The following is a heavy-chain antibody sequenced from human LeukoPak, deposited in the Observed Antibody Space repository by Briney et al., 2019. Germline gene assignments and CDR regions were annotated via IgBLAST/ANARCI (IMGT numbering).Heavy chain of an antibody. CDR2: ISYDGSNA. CDR3: AKDLGVGAYLLFDYVSSAFDH. D-gene: IGHD2/OR15-2a*01. V-gene: IGHV3-30*18. CDR1: GFTFSSYG. Sequence: GGSLRLSCAASGFTFSSYGLHWVRQTAGKGLEWVAVISYDGSNAYYADSVKGRLIISRDNSQNTLYLQMNSLRAEDTAVYYCAKDLGVGAYLLFDYVSSAFDHWGQGTLVTVSS. J-gene: IGHJ4*02.